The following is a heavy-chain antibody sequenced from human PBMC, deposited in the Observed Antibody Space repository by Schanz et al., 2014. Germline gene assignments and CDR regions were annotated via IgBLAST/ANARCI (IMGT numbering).Heavy chain of an antibody. V-gene: IGHV3-48*01. CDR2: IATSSSTR. J-gene: IGHJ4*02. Sequence: EGQLAESGGGLVQPGGSLRLSCAVSGFTVSSNHMSWVRQAPGKGLEWLSYIATSSSTRHYADSVKGRFTVSRDSGQNSLYLQMNSLRAGDTAVYYCARVHHYDPSGWGYFDYWGQGALVTVSS. CDR3: ARVHHYDPSGWGYFDY. D-gene: IGHD3-22*01. CDR1: GFTVSSNH.